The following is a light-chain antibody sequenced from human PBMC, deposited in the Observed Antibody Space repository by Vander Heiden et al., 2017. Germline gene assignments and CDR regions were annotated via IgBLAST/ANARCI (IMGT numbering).Light chain of an antibody. Sequence: QSVLTQPPSVSGAPGQRVTISCTGSSSTSGAGNDVRWYQQLPGKAPKLLIYGNSNRPAGVPDRCSGSKSGTSASLAITGLQAEDEADYYCQSYDSSLSALVFGGGTKLTVL. CDR3: QSYDSSLSALV. J-gene: IGLJ2*01. V-gene: IGLV1-40*01. CDR1: SSTSGAGND. CDR2: GNS.